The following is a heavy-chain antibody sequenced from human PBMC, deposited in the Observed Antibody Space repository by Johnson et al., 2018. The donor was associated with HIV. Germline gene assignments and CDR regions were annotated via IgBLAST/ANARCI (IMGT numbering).Heavy chain of an antibody. V-gene: IGHV3-7*01. J-gene: IGHJ3*02. CDR2: IKQDGSEK. Sequence: VQLVESGGGLVQPGGSLRLSCAASGFTFSSYWMSWVRQAPGKGLEWVANIKQDGSEKYYVDSVKGRFTISRDNAKNTLYLQMNSLRAEDTAVYYYARDLAMIVVAYAFDIWGQGTMVTVSS. CDR3: ARDLAMIVVAYAFDI. D-gene: IGHD3-22*01. CDR1: GFTFSSYW.